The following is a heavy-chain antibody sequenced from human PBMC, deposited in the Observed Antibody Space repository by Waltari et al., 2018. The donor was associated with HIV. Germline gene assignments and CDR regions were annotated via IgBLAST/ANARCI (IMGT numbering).Heavy chain of an antibody. J-gene: IGHJ5*02. CDR1: GGSISRGSYY. CDR2: IYTSGST. D-gene: IGHD2-15*01. CDR3: ARAGVVVAAIENWFDP. V-gene: IGHV4-61*02. Sequence: QVQLQESGPGLVKPSQTLSLTCTVSGGSISRGSYYWSWIRQPAGKGLEWIGRIYTSGSTNYNPSLKSRVTISVDTSKNQFSLKLSSVTAADTAVYYCARAGVVVAAIENWFDPWGQGTLVTVSS.